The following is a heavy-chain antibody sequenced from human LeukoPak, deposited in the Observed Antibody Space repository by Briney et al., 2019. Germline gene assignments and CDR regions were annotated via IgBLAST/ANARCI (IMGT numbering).Heavy chain of an antibody. J-gene: IGHJ4*02. V-gene: IGHV3-21*01. Sequence: PGGSLRLSCAASGFTFSSYSMNWVRQAPGKGLEWVSSISSSSSYIYYADSVKGRLTISRGNAKNSLYLQMNSLRAEDTAVYYCASSTSWLGWWYFDYWGQGTLVTVSS. CDR2: ISSSSSYI. D-gene: IGHD2-2*01. CDR3: ASSTSWLGWWYFDY. CDR1: GFTFSSYS.